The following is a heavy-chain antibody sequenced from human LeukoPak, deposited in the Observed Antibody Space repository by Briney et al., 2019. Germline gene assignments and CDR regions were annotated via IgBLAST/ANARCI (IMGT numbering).Heavy chain of an antibody. CDR3: ARGGYCSSTSCWIRGYYYYYMDV. D-gene: IGHD2-2*01. CDR2: ISYDGSNK. Sequence: GGSLRLSCAASGFTFSSYSMNWVRQAPGKGLEWVAVISYDGSNKYYADSVKGRFTISRDNSKNTLYLQMNSLRAEDTAVYYCARGGYCSSTSCWIRGYYYYYMDVWGKGTTVTVSS. CDR1: GFTFSSYS. J-gene: IGHJ6*03. V-gene: IGHV3-30*03.